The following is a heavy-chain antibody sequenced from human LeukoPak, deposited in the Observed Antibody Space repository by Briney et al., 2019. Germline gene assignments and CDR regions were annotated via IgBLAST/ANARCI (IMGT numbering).Heavy chain of an antibody. CDR3: ARGFRNLTLRYFDWFPYAPREGGAFDI. D-gene: IGHD3-9*01. J-gene: IGHJ3*02. V-gene: IGHV4-34*01. CDR2: INHSGST. Sequence: ASETLSLTCAVYGGSFSGYYWSWIRQPPGKGLEWIGEINHSGSTNYNPSLKSRVTISVDTSKNQFSLKLSSVTAADTAVYYCARGFRNLTLRYFDWFPYAPREGGAFDIWGQGTMVTVSS. CDR1: GGSFSGYY.